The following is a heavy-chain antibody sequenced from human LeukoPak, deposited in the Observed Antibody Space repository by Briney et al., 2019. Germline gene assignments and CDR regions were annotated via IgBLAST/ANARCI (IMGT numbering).Heavy chain of an antibody. V-gene: IGHV4-38-2*02. CDR2: IYHSGST. CDR3: ARVFYGGNADFDY. Sequence: SSETLSLTCTVSGYSISSGYYWGWIRQPPGKGLEWIGSIYHSGSTYYNPSLKSRVTISVDTSKNQFSLKLSSVTAADTAVYYCARVFYGGNADFDYWGQGTLVTVSS. J-gene: IGHJ4*02. D-gene: IGHD4-23*01. CDR1: GYSISSGYY.